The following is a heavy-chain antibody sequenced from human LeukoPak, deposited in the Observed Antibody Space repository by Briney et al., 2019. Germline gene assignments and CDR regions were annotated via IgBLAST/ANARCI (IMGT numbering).Heavy chain of an antibody. Sequence: PGRSLRLSCAASGFTSSSYGMQWVRQAPGKGLEWVAVVWFDGRDTYYADSVKGRFTISRDNSKNTLYLQMNSLRAEDTAVYYCARDRGCSRGYCNERFDYWGQGTLVTVSS. CDR1: GFTSSSYG. CDR2: VWFDGRDT. V-gene: IGHV3-33*01. D-gene: IGHD2-15*01. J-gene: IGHJ4*02. CDR3: ARDRGCSRGYCNERFDY.